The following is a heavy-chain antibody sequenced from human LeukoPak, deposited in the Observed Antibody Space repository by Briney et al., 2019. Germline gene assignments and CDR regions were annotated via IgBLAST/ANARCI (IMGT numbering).Heavy chain of an antibody. CDR2: IYSGGST. CDR3: ARVKGSSWSTD. V-gene: IGHV3-66*01. CDR1: GFTVSSNY. J-gene: IGHJ4*02. D-gene: IGHD6-13*01. Sequence: GGSLRLSCAASGFTVSSNYMSWVRQAPGKGLEWVSVIYSGGSTYYADSVKGRFTISRDNSKNTLYLQMNSLRAEDTAVYYCARVKGSSWSTDWSQGTLVTVSS.